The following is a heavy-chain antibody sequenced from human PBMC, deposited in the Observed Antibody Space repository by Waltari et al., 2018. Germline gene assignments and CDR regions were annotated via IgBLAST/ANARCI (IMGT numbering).Heavy chain of an antibody. J-gene: IGHJ4*02. CDR1: GFSFTNAW. D-gene: IGHD3-16*02. Sequence: EVQLVESGGGLVKPGGSLRLSCAASGFSFTNAWMHWVSQAPGKGLEWVGRIKTKAAGGTTDYAAPVKGRFTISRDDSKNTLYLQMNSLRTEDTAVYYCTTDRYAGVLESWGQGTLVTVSS. V-gene: IGHV3-15*07. CDR2: IKTKAAGGTT. CDR3: TTDRYAGVLES.